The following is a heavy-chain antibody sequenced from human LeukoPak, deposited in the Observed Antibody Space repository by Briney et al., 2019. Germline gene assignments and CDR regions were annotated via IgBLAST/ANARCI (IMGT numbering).Heavy chain of an antibody. CDR1: GGSISSSSYY. CDR2: IYYSGST. Sequence: SETLSLTCTVSGGSISSSSYYWGWIRQPPGKGLEWIGSIYYSGSTYYNPSLKSRVTISVDTSKNQFSLKLSSVTAADTAVYYCARETYYDILTGYCHYNWFDPWGQGTLVTVSS. D-gene: IGHD3-9*01. J-gene: IGHJ5*02. V-gene: IGHV4-39*07. CDR3: ARETYYDILTGYCHYNWFDP.